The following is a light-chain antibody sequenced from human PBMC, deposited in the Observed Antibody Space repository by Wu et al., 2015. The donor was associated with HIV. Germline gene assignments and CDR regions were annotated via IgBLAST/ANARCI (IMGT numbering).Light chain of an antibody. CDR2: AAS. V-gene: IGKV3-20*01. Sequence: EIVLTQSPGTLSLSPGERATLSCRASQSVSSTYLAWYQQKPGQAPRLLINAASSRATGIPDRFSGSGSGTDFTLTISRLEPEDFAVYYCQQCGSSPITFGQGSRLEIK. J-gene: IGKJ5*01. CDR3: QQCGSSPIT. CDR1: QSVSSTY.